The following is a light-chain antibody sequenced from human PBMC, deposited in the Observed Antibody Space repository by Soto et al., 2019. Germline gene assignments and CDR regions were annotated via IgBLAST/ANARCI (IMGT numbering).Light chain of an antibody. CDR2: RAS. V-gene: IGKV3-15*01. J-gene: IGKJ1*01. Sequence: IVMTQSPATLSVSPGERATFSCRASQNIYSNIAWYQQRPGQAPRLLIYRASTRATGIPARFSGSGSGTEFTLTISSLQSGDFSVYSCLQYHNLWAFGQGTKVEIK. CDR3: LQYHNLWA. CDR1: QNIYSN.